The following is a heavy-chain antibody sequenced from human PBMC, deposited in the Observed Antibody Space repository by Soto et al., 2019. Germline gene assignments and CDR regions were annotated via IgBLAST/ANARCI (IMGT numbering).Heavy chain of an antibody. Sequence: EVQLVESGGGLVQPGGSLKLSCAASGFTFSGSAMHWVRQASGKGLEWVGRIRSKANSYATAYAASVKGRFTISRDDSKNTAYLQMNSLKTEDTGVVYCTMTTVTTWGYWGQGTLVTVSS. V-gene: IGHV3-73*01. J-gene: IGHJ4*02. CDR3: TMTTVTTWGY. CDR2: IRSKANSYAT. CDR1: GFTFSGSA. D-gene: IGHD4-17*01.